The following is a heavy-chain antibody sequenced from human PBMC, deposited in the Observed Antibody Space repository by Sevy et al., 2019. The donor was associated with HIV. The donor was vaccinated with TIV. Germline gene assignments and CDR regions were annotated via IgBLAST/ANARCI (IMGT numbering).Heavy chain of an antibody. CDR2: IKSKTDGGTR. Sequence: GGSLRLSCAASGFSFTNSWMSWVRQAPGKGLEWVGRIKSKTDGGTRDFAARVKGRFAISRNDSKSTFYLQMDRLKTENTGDYYCTAGVGTSDFDYWGQRIMVTVSS. V-gene: IGHV3-15*01. J-gene: IGHJ4*02. CDR3: TAGVGTSDFDY. CDR1: GFSFTNSW. D-gene: IGHD1-26*01.